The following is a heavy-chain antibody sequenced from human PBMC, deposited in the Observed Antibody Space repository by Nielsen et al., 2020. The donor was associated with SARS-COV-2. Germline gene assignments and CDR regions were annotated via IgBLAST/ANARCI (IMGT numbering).Heavy chain of an antibody. CDR3: ATPTIFGVVPI. CDR2: ISAST. Sequence: GESLKISCVVSGFTISTYAMSWVRQAPGKGLEWVSAISASTYYADSVKGRFTISRDNSKNTLYLQMNSLRAEDTAVYYCATPTIFGVVPIWGQGTMVTVSS. J-gene: IGHJ3*02. V-gene: IGHV3-23*01. CDR1: GFTISTYA. D-gene: IGHD3-3*01.